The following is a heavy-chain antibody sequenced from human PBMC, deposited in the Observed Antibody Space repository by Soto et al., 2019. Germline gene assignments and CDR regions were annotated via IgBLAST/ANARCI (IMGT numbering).Heavy chain of an antibody. CDR2: ISAYNGNT. J-gene: IGHJ6*02. V-gene: IGHV1-18*01. CDR3: ALGVRTIYYYYGMDV. Sequence: QVQLVQSGAEVKKPGASVKVSCKASGYTFTSYGISWVRQAPGQGLEWMGWISAYNGNTNYAQKLQGRVTMTTDTSTSTADMELRSLRSDDTAVYYCALGVRTIYYYYGMDVWGQGTTVTVSS. D-gene: IGHD3-22*01. CDR1: GYTFTSYG.